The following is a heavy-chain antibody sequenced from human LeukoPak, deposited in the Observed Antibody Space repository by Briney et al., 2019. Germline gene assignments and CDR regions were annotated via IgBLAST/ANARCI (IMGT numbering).Heavy chain of an antibody. V-gene: IGHV4-39*01. J-gene: IGHJ5*02. CDR1: GGSINRSSYY. D-gene: IGHD1-26*01. Sequence: PSETLSLTCTVSGGSINRSSYYWVWIRQPPGKGLEWIGSIYYSGSMYYNATLKSRVTISVDTSKNQFSLKLSSVTAADTAVYYCARHSGGTYYVNFDPWGQGTLVTVSS. CDR2: IYYSGSM. CDR3: ARHSGGTYYVNFDP.